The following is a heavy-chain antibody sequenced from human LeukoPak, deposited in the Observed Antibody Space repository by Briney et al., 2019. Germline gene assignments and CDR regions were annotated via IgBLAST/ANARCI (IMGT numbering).Heavy chain of an antibody. Sequence: SETLSLTRNVSGGSISSYYWTWIRQPPGKGLEWIGYIYYTGSPNYNPSLKSRVTISVDTSKNQFSLKLTSVTAADTAVYFCARASRRGYCYGWGQGTLVTVSS. CDR2: IYYTGSP. J-gene: IGHJ4*02. CDR3: ARASRRGYCYG. CDR1: GGSISSYY. D-gene: IGHD5-18*01. V-gene: IGHV4-59*13.